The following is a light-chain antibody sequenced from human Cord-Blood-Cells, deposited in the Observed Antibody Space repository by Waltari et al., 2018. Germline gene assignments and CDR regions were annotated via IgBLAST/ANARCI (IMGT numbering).Light chain of an antibody. J-gene: IGLJ1*01. CDR2: EGS. V-gene: IGLV2-23*01. Sequence: QSALTQPASVSGSPGQSITISCPGTSSDFGSYNLVSWYQQHPGKAPKLMIYEGSKRPSGVSNRFSGSKSGNTASLTISGLQAEDEADYYCCSYAGSSYVFGTGTKVTVL. CDR3: CSYAGSSYV. CDR1: SSDFGSYNL.